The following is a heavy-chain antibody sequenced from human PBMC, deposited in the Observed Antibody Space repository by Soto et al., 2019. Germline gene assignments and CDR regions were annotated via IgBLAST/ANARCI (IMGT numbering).Heavy chain of an antibody. J-gene: IGHJ4*02. CDR2: INHSGGT. Sequence: QVQLQQWGAGLLNPSETLSLTCAVYGGSFSGYSWSWIRQPPVKGLEWIGEINHSGGTNYNPSLKSRVTISVDTSTNQFSLKLSSVTAADTAVFYCARLRLAQPWVFDYWGQGTLVIVSS. D-gene: IGHD1-26*01. CDR1: GGSFSGYS. CDR3: ARLRLAQPWVFDY. V-gene: IGHV4-34*02.